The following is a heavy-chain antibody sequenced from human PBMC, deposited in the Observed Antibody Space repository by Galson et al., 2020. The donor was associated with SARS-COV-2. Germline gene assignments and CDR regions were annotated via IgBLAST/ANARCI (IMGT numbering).Heavy chain of an antibody. CDR3: ARVFNIRPQKPSSSYRSKLERFMAPRRDAQVSTDV. CDR2: INHSGNT. Sequence: SETLSLTCAVYGGSFSTDYWSWIRQSPGKGLEWIGEINHSGNTNYNPSLDSRVTISIDTSNNQFSLNMRSVTAADTAVYYCARVFNIRPQKPSSSYRSKLERFMAPRRDAQVSTDVWGKGTTVTVSS. V-gene: IGHV4-34*01. D-gene: IGHD1-1*01. J-gene: IGHJ6*04. CDR1: GGSFSTDY.